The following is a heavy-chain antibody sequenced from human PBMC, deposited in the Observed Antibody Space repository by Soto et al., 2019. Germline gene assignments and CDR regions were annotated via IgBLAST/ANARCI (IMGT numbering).Heavy chain of an antibody. Sequence: GGSLRLSCATSGFTFSRYEMNWVRQAPGKGLERISYISTSGSTIYYADSVKGRFTISRDNAKNSLYLQMNSLRAEDTAVYYCARELAAAGSFDYWGQGTLVTVSS. V-gene: IGHV3-48*03. D-gene: IGHD6-13*01. CDR2: ISTSGSTI. CDR3: ARELAAAGSFDY. J-gene: IGHJ4*02. CDR1: GFTFSRYE.